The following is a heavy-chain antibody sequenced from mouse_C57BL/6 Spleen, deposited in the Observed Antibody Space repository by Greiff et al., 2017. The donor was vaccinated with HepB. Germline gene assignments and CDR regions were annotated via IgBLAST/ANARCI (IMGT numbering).Heavy chain of an antibody. CDR1: GFNIKDYY. CDR3: ARGGDYDGLCAMDY. V-gene: IGHV14-2*01. D-gene: IGHD2-4*01. CDR2: IDPEDGET. J-gene: IGHJ4*01. Sequence: EVQLQQSGAELVKPGASVKLSCTASGFNIKDYYMHWVKQRTEQGLEWIGRIDPEDGETKYAPKFQGNATITADTSSNTAYLQLSSLTSEDTAVYYDARGGDYDGLCAMDYWGQGTSVTVSS.